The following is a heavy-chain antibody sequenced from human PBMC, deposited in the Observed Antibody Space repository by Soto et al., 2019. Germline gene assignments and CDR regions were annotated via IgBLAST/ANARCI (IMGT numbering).Heavy chain of an antibody. CDR3: ARRNVWGSYRYNWFDP. J-gene: IGHJ5*02. CDR2: MNPNSGNT. Sequence: QVQLVQSGAEVKKPGASVKVSCKASGYTFTSYDINWVRQATGQGLEWMGWMNPNSGNTGYAQKFQGRVTMTRNTSISTAYMELSSLRSEDTAVYYCARRNVWGSYRYNWFDPWGQGTLVTVSS. D-gene: IGHD3-16*02. V-gene: IGHV1-8*01. CDR1: GYTFTSYD.